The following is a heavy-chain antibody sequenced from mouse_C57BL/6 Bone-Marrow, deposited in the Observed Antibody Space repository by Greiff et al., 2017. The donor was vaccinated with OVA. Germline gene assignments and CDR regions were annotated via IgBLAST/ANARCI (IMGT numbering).Heavy chain of an antibody. CDR2: IDPENGDT. CDR3: TTPYGYDGKNYFDY. D-gene: IGHD2-2*01. J-gene: IGHJ2*01. CDR1: GFNIKDDY. V-gene: IGHV14-4*01. Sequence: VQLQQSGAELVRPGASVKLSCTASGFNIKDDYMHWVKQRPEQGLEWIGWIDPENGDTEYASKFQGKATITADTSSNTAYLQLSSLTSEDTAVYYGTTPYGYDGKNYFDYWGQGTTLTVSS.